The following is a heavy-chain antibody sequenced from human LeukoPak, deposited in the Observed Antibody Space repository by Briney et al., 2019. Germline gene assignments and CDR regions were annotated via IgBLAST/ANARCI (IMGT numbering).Heavy chain of an antibody. V-gene: IGHV3-53*01. D-gene: IGHD6-13*01. Sequence: PGGSLRLSCAASGFTVSSNYMSWVRQAPGKGLEWVSVIYSGGSTYYADSVKGRFTISRDNSKNTLYLQMNSLRAEDTAVYYCARGSLARVLQQLPTSLWYYYGMDVWGQGTTVTVSS. CDR2: IYSGGST. CDR3: ARGSLARVLQQLPTSLWYYYGMDV. J-gene: IGHJ6*02. CDR1: GFTVSSNY.